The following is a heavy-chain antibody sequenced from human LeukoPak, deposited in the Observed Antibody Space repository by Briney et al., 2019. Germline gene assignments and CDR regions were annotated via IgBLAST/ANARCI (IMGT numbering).Heavy chain of an antibody. J-gene: IGHJ4*02. CDR2: IYYSGST. Sequence: PSETLSLTCTVSGGSISSGGYYWSWIRQPPGKGLEWIGYIYYSGSTNYNPSLKSRVTISVDTSKNQFSLKLSSVTAADTAVYYCARGGFRYFDYWGQGTLVTVSS. D-gene: IGHD2/OR15-2a*01. CDR1: GGSISSGGYY. V-gene: IGHV4-61*08. CDR3: ARGGFRYFDY.